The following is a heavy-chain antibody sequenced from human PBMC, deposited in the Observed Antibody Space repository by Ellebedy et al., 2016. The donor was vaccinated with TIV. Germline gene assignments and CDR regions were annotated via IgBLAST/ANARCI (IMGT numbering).Heavy chain of an antibody. CDR3: ARGAAAGFFWYFDL. Sequence: AASVKVSCKASGYTFTSYAMIWVRQAPGHGLVWMGWINTNTGSPTYAQGFTGRFVFSLDTSVSTAYLQISSLKAEDTAVYYCARGAAAGFFWYFDLWGRGTLVTVSS. J-gene: IGHJ2*01. D-gene: IGHD6-13*01. CDR1: GYTFTSYA. V-gene: IGHV7-4-1*02. CDR2: INTNTGSP.